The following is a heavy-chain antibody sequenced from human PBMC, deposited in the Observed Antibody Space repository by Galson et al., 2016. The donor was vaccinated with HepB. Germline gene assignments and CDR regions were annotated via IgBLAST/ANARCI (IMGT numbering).Heavy chain of an antibody. CDR2: ISSSSDYI. J-gene: IGHJ2*01. CDR1: GFTFSAYS. CDR3: ARVHGRDTADL. V-gene: IGHV3-21*01. Sequence: SLRLSCAASGFTFSAYSMHWVRQAPGKGLEWVSSISSSSDYIYYADSVKGRFTISRDNAKNSLYLQMNSLRAEATAVYYCARVHGRDTADLWGRGTLVTVSS. D-gene: IGHD5-18*01.